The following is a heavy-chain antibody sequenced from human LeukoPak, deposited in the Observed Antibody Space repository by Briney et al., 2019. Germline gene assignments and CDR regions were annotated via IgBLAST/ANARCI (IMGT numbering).Heavy chain of an antibody. V-gene: IGHV3-48*02. Sequence: GGSLRLSCAASGFSFSSYSMNWVRQAPGEGLEWLSYISRSGSTIYYADSVKGRFTISRDNAKNSLYLQMNSPRDEDTAVYYCVRRVPNNSSWYELFDYWGQGTLVTVSS. CDR3: VRRVPNNSSWYELFDY. CDR2: ISRSGSTI. D-gene: IGHD6-13*01. CDR1: GFSFSSYS. J-gene: IGHJ4*02.